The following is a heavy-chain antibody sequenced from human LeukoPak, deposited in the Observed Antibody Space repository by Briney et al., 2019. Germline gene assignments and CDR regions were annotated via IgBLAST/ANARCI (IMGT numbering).Heavy chain of an antibody. Sequence: PSETLSLTCTVSDGSINNYLWSWIRQPPGKGLEWIGYIHNSGSSNYNPSLKSRATFAVDTSENQLSLRLNSVTAADTAVYYCASLGGYYESRNSSQLETFDIWGQGTMVTVSS. D-gene: IGHD3-22*01. CDR3: ASLGGYYESRNSSQLETFDI. CDR1: DGSINNYL. CDR2: IHNSGSS. V-gene: IGHV4-59*01. J-gene: IGHJ3*02.